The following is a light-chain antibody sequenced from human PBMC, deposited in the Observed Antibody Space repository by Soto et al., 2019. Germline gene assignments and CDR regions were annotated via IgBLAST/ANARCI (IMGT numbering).Light chain of an antibody. CDR2: EVT. CDR1: SSDVGSYNR. J-gene: IGLJ1*01. CDR3: SSYTSSSTYV. Sequence: SVLTQPPSVSGSPGQSVTISCTGTSSDVGSYNRVSWYQQPPGTAPKLMIYEVTNRPSGVPDRFSGSKSGNTASLTVSGLQAEDEADYYCSSYTSSSTYVFGTGNKVTVL. V-gene: IGLV2-18*02.